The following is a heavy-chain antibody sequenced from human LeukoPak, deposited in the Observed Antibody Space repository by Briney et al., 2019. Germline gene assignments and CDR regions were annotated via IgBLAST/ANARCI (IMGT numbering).Heavy chain of an antibody. D-gene: IGHD3-22*01. CDR3: AISDSK. CDR2: ISSSSSTI. J-gene: IGHJ4*02. V-gene: IGHV3-48*02. CDR1: GFTFTSYS. Sequence: GGSLRLSCAASGFTFTSYSMNWVRQAPVRGLEWLSYISSSSSTIYYADPVKGRFTISRDNAKNSLYLQMNSLRDEDTAVYYCAISDSKWGQGTLVTVSS.